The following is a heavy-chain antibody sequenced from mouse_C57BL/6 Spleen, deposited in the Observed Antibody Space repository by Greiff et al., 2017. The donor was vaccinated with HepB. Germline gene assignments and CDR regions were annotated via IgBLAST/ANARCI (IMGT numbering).Heavy chain of an antibody. V-gene: IGHV1-69*01. Sequence: QVQLKQPGAELVMPGASVKLSCKASGYTFTSYWMHWVKQRPGQGLEWIGEIDPSDSYTNYNQKFKGKSTLTVDKSSSTAYMQLSSLTSEDSAVYYCARGASWGYWGQGTTLTVSS. CDR3: ARGASWGY. J-gene: IGHJ2*01. CDR2: IDPSDSYT. CDR1: GYTFTSYW. D-gene: IGHD4-1*01.